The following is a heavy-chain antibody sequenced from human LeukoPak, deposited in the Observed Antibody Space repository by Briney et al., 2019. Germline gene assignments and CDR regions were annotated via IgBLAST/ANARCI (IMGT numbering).Heavy chain of an antibody. CDR1: GYTFTTYD. D-gene: IGHD6-6*01. Sequence: ASVKVSCKASGYTFTTYDINWVRQATGQGLEWMGWVNPNSGTTGYAQKFQGRVTITRNTSISTAYMELSSLRSEDTAVYYCARTSIAARRVDYWGQGTLVTVSS. J-gene: IGHJ4*02. CDR2: VNPNSGTT. CDR3: ARTSIAARRVDY. V-gene: IGHV1-8*03.